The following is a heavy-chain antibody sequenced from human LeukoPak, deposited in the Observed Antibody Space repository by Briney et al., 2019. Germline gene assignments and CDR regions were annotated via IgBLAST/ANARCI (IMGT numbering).Heavy chain of an antibody. D-gene: IGHD3-22*01. V-gene: IGHV4-59*01. Sequence: SETLSLTCTVSGGSISSYYWSWLRQPPGKGLEWIGYIYYSGSTNYNPSLKSRVTISVDTSKNQFSLKLSSVTAADTAVYYCAGNYYDSSGSGGGFDYWGQGTLVTVSS. CDR3: AGNYYDSSGSGGGFDY. CDR1: GGSISSYY. CDR2: IYYSGST. J-gene: IGHJ4*02.